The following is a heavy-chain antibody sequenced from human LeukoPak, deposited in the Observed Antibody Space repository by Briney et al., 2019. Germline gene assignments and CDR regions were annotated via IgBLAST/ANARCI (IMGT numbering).Heavy chain of an antibody. Sequence: PSETLSLTCTVSGGSISSYYWSWVRQPPGKGLQWIGYMYDGGRPNYNPSLKSRVTIAVDTSKNQFSLRLSSATAADTAVYYCARGLISGTRDYFYYYMDVWGKGTTVTISS. J-gene: IGHJ6*03. CDR3: ARGLISGTRDYFYYYMDV. D-gene: IGHD1-20*01. CDR2: MYDGGRP. V-gene: IGHV4-59*01. CDR1: GGSISSYY.